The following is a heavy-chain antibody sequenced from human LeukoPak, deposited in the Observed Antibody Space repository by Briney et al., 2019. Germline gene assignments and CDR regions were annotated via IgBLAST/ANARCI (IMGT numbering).Heavy chain of an antibody. CDR3: ALGDGGSPDAFDI. Sequence: SVKVSCKASVYTFTSYDINWVRQAPGQGLEWMGGSIPIFGTANYAQKFQGRVTITADESTSTAYMELSSLRSEDTAVYYCALGDGGSPDAFDIWGQGTLVTVSS. CDR2: SIPIFGTA. J-gene: IGHJ3*02. V-gene: IGHV1-69*13. CDR1: VYTFTSYD. D-gene: IGHD3-10*01.